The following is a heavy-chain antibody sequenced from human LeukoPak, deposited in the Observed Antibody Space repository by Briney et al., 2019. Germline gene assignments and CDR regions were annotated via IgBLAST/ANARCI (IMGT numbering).Heavy chain of an antibody. Sequence: ASVKVSCKTSGYTFTSFGVTWVRQAPGQGLEWMGWISAYNGDTGSAEKFQDRVTLTTDTSTSTAYLELTTLTSDNTAVYYGARLGVIPAPDHWGQGNLVTVSS. D-gene: IGHD2-2*01. CDR2: ISAYNGDT. V-gene: IGHV1-18*01. CDR3: ARLGVIPAPDH. J-gene: IGHJ5*02. CDR1: GYTFTSFG.